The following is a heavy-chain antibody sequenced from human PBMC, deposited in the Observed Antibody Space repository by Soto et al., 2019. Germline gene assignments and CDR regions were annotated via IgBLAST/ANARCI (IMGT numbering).Heavy chain of an antibody. V-gene: IGHV3-21*01. CDR3: ARDPRGTYYYILTGTWFDP. CDR2: ISSSSSYI. J-gene: IGHJ5*02. D-gene: IGHD3-9*01. Sequence: EVQLVESGGGLVKPGGSLRLSCAASGFTFSSYSMNWVRQAPGKGLEWVSSISSSSSYIYYADSVKGRFTISRDNAKNSLYLQMNSRRAEDTAVYYCARDPRGTYYYILTGTWFDPWGQGTLVTVSS. CDR1: GFTFSSYS.